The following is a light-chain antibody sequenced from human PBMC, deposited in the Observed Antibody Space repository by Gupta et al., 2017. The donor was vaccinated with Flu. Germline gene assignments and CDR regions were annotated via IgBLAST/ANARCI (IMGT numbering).Light chain of an antibody. CDR3: QTADSNYNWV. V-gene: IGLV3-25*03. J-gene: IGLJ3*02. CDR2: KDT. Sequence: SIDVLAEAFVYWYRHKTGQAPALVMFKDTKRASGIPDRFSGSTSGTTVTLTISGVQPEDEAYYYCQTADSNYNWVFGGGTKLTV. CDR1: VLAEAF.